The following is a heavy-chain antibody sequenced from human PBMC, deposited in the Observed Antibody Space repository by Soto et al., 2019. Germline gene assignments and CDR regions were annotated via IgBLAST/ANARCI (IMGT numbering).Heavy chain of an antibody. V-gene: IGHV4-34*01. CDR1: GGSLTGYY. D-gene: IGHD5-12*01. CDR2: IKDGGVT. CDR3: ARGQEGVVATH. Sequence: QVQLQQWGAGLLKPSETLSLTCAVNGGSLTGYYWSWIRQPPGKGLEWIGEIKDGGVTNYSPSLKSGVTMSADTSKNQFSLNLNSVTAADTAVYYCARGQEGVVATHWDQGTLVTVSS. J-gene: IGHJ4*02.